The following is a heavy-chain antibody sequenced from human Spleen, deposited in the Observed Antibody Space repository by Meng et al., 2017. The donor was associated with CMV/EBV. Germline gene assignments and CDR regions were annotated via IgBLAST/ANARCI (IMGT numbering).Heavy chain of an antibody. Sequence: GSLRLSCATSGFTFSSAWMSWVRQPPGKGLEWIGSIYYSGSTYYNPSLKSRVTISVDTSKNQFSLKLSSVTAADTAVYYCARCGFLPADICYYGMDVWGQGTTVTVSS. CDR2: IYYSGST. CDR1: GFTFSSAW. CDR3: ARCGFLPADICYYGMDV. J-gene: IGHJ6*02. D-gene: IGHD2-2*02. V-gene: IGHV4-38-2*01.